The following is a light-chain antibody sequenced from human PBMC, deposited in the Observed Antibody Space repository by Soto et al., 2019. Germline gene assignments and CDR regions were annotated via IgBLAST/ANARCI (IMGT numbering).Light chain of an antibody. V-gene: IGKV3-11*01. J-gene: IGKJ2*01. CDR1: QSVSSY. Sequence: EIVLTQSPATLSLSPGERATLSCRASQSVSSYLAWYQQKPGQAPRLLIYDASNSATGIPARFSGSGSGTDFTLTISSLEPEDFAFYYCQQRSNGPYTFGQGTKLESK. CDR3: QQRSNGPYT. CDR2: DAS.